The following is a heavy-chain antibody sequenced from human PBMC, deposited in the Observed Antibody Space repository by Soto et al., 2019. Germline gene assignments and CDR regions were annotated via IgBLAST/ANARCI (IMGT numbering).Heavy chain of an antibody. Sequence: SQTLSLTCAISGDSVSSNSAAWNWIRQSPSRGLEWLGRTYYRSKWYNDYAVSVKSRITINPDTSKNQFSLQLNSVTPEDTAVYYCARGEYRSSSRHYYYMDVWGKGTTVTVSS. V-gene: IGHV6-1*01. CDR1: GDSVSSNSAA. CDR3: ARGEYRSSSRHYYYMDV. D-gene: IGHD6-6*01. CDR2: TYYRSKWYN. J-gene: IGHJ6*03.